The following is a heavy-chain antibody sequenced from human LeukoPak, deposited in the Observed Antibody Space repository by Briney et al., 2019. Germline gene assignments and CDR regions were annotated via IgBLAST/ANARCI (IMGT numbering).Heavy chain of an antibody. CDR2: INHSGST. Sequence: PSETLSLTCAVYGGSFSGYYWSWIRQPPGKGLEWIGEINHSGSTNYNPSLKSRVTISVDTSKNQFSLKLSSVTAADTAVYYCARYDSSGYANRFDPWGQGTLVTVSS. V-gene: IGHV4-34*01. CDR3: ARYDSSGYANRFDP. CDR1: GGSFSGYY. J-gene: IGHJ5*02. D-gene: IGHD3-22*01.